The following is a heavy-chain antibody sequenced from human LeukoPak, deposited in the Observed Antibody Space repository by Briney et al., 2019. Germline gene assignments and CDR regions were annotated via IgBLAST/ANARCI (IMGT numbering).Heavy chain of an antibody. CDR3: TKTGGPWD. D-gene: IGHD7-27*01. Sequence: GGSLRLSCAVSGFTVSNSYMSWIRQAPGKGLEWVSVIYSDGTSYYADSVKARFSISRDNSKNTLYLQMNSLRVEDTAMYYCTKTGGPWDWGQGTLVTVSS. CDR1: GFTVSNSY. J-gene: IGHJ4*02. V-gene: IGHV3-53*01. CDR2: IYSDGTS.